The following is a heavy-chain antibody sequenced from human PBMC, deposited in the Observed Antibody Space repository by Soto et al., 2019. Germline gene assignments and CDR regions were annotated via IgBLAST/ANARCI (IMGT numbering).Heavy chain of an antibody. J-gene: IGHJ4*02. CDR1: GGTFRSYA. Sequence: SVKLSCKACGGTFRSYAISWVRQAPGQGLEWMGGIIPSFGTTNYAQKFQERVTITGDMSTSTAYMELSSLRSEDTAVYYCAAVNCSSTSCYIALFDYWGQGTLVTVSS. CDR3: AAVNCSSTSCYIALFDY. V-gene: IGHV1-69*06. CDR2: IIPSFGTT. D-gene: IGHD2-2*02.